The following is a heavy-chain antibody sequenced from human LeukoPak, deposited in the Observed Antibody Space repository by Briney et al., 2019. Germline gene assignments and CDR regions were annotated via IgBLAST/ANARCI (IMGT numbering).Heavy chain of an antibody. Sequence: GESLKISCEGSGYTFTTYWIGWVRQMPGKGLEWMGIIYPGDSDPRYSPSFQGQVTISADTSISTAYLQWSSLKASDSAMYYCVRHGLGSSWFGFDYWGQGTLVTVFS. J-gene: IGHJ4*02. CDR1: GYTFTTYW. CDR2: IYPGDSDP. V-gene: IGHV5-51*01. D-gene: IGHD6-13*01. CDR3: VRHGLGSSWFGFDY.